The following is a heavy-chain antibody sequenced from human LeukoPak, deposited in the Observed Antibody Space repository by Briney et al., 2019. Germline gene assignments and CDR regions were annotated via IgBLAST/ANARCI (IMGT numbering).Heavy chain of an antibody. Sequence: GGSLRLSCAASGFTLSNYGVTWVRQAPGKGLEWVSYISSSGSTIYYADSVKGRFTISRDNAKNSLYLQMNSLRAEDTAVYYCARDPTSVGAMVYWGQGTLVTVSS. V-gene: IGHV3-48*04. D-gene: IGHD1-26*01. J-gene: IGHJ4*02. CDR1: GFTLSNYG. CDR3: ARDPTSVGAMVY. CDR2: ISSSGSTI.